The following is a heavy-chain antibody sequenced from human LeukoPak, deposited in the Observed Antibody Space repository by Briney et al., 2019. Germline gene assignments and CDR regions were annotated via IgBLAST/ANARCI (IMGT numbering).Heavy chain of an antibody. CDR2: ISSGSSYI. CDR3: TKDGGNNYGCLDY. D-gene: IGHD5-18*01. J-gene: IGHJ4*02. Sequence: PGGSLRLSCAASGFTFSNYNMNWVRQAPGKGLEWVSSISSGSSYIYYADSLKGRFIISRDNAKNSLFLQINSLRAEDTAVYYCTKDGGNNYGCLDYWGQGTLVTVSS. CDR1: GFTFSNYN. V-gene: IGHV3-21*01.